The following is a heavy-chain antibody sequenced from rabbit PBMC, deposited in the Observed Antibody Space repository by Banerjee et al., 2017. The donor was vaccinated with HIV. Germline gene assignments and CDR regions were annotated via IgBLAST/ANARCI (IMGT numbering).Heavy chain of an antibody. CDR3: ARDLAAVTGWNFNL. CDR2: IYPDSSADT. CDR1: GFSFSDNCY. J-gene: IGHJ4*01. Sequence: QEQLVESGGDLVKPGASVTLTCTASGFSFSDNCYMCWVRQAPGRGLEWIACIYPDSSADTYYANWAKGRFTISRTSSTTVSLQMTSLTAADTATYFCARDLAAVTGWNFNLWGPGTLVTVS. V-gene: IGHV1S45*01. D-gene: IGHD7-1*01.